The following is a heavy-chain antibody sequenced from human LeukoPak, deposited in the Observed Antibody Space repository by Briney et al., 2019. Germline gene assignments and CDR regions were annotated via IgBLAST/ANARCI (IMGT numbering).Heavy chain of an antibody. CDR2: VSYDGSNK. V-gene: IGHV3-30*03. CDR3: ARDLSKTYYDFWSGYRAPANDAFDI. D-gene: IGHD3-3*01. Sequence: GRSLRLSCAASGFTFSSYGMHWVRQAPGKGVEWGAVVSYDGSNKYYADSVKGRFTISRDNSKNTLYLQMNSLRAEDTAVYYCARDLSKTYYDFWSGYRAPANDAFDIWGQGTMVTVSS. J-gene: IGHJ3*02. CDR1: GFTFSSYG.